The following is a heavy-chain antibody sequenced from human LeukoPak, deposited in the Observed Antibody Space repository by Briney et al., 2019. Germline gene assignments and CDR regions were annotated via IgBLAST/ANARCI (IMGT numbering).Heavy chain of an antibody. Sequence: PGGSLRLSCAASGFTVSSNYVSWVRQAPGRGLQWVSTIYTGGSTYYADSVKGRFTISRDNSKNTLYLQMISLRAEDTAMYYCARDKNYGGNSWYFDLWGRGTLVTVSS. V-gene: IGHV3-66*02. CDR3: ARDKNYGGNSWYFDL. CDR1: GFTVSSNY. J-gene: IGHJ2*01. CDR2: IYTGGST. D-gene: IGHD4-23*01.